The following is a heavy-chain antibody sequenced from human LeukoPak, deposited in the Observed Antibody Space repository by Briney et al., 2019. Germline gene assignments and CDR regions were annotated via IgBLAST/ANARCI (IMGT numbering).Heavy chain of an antibody. CDR1: GGSISSGDYY. Sequence: SQTLSPTCTVSGGSISSGDYYWSWIRQPPGKGLEWIGYIYYSGSTYYNPSLKSRVTISVDTSKNQFSLKLNSVTAADTAVYYCARAVVGAPWADYWGQGTLVTVSS. CDR3: ARAVVGAPWADY. CDR2: IYYSGST. D-gene: IGHD1-26*01. J-gene: IGHJ4*02. V-gene: IGHV4-30-4*08.